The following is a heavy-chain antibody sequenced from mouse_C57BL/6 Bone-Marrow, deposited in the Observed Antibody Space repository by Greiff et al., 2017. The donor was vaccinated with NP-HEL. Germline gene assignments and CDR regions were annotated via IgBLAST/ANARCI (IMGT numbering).Heavy chain of an antibody. CDR3: AGIYSNPYYYAMDY. D-gene: IGHD2-5*01. CDR1: GFSLTSYG. CDR2: IWRGGST. J-gene: IGHJ4*01. V-gene: IGHV2-5*01. Sequence: VQLQQSGPGLVQPSQSLSITCTVSGFSLTSYGVHWVRQSPGKGLEWLGVIWRGGSTDYNAAFMSRLSITKDNSKSQVFFKMNSLQADDTAIYYCAGIYSNPYYYAMDYWGQGTSVTVSS.